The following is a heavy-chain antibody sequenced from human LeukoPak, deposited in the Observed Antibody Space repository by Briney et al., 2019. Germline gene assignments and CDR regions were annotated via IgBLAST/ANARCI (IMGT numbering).Heavy chain of an antibody. D-gene: IGHD4-11*01. CDR3: AKMRGHRGPRLHWFDP. Sequence: GGSLRLSCAASGFTFSSYAMSWVRQAPGKGLEWVSAISGSGGSTYYADSVKGRFTISRDNSKNTLYLQMNSLRAEDTAVYYCAKMRGHRGPRLHWFDPWGQGTLVTVSS. CDR2: ISGSGGST. CDR1: GFTFSSYA. V-gene: IGHV3-23*01. J-gene: IGHJ5*02.